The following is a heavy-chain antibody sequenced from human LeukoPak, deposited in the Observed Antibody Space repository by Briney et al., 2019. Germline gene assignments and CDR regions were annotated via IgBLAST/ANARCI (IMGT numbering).Heavy chain of an antibody. Sequence: SSETLSLTCTVSGGSISSSSYYWGWIRQPPGKGLEWIGSIYYSGSTYYNPSLKSRVTISVDTSKNQFSLKLSSVTAADTAVYYCARRRIAARWLDYWGQGTLVTVSS. D-gene: IGHD6-6*01. CDR2: IYYSGST. CDR3: ARRRIAARWLDY. J-gene: IGHJ4*02. CDR1: GGSISSSSYY. V-gene: IGHV4-39*01.